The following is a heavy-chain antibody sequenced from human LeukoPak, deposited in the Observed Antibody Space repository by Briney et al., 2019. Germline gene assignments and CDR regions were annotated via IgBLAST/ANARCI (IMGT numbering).Heavy chain of an antibody. Sequence: SEALSLTCIVSGGSISSYYWSWIRQPPGKGLEWIGYIYYSGTTKYNPSLKSRVTISVDASKNQFSLKLSSVTAADTAVYYCARGLLRYCSGGSCPTVNWFDPWGQGTLVTVSS. D-gene: IGHD2-15*01. J-gene: IGHJ5*02. CDR1: GGSISSYY. CDR3: ARGLLRYCSGGSCPTVNWFDP. CDR2: IYYSGTT. V-gene: IGHV4-59*12.